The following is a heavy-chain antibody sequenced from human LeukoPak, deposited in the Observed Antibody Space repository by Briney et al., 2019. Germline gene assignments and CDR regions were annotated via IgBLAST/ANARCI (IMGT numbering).Heavy chain of an antibody. CDR3: AKGGGPYYYDSSGYYIDAFDI. CDR2: ISGSGGST. CDR1: AFTFSSYA. V-gene: IGHV3-23*01. J-gene: IGHJ3*02. Sequence: PGGSLRLSCAASAFTFSSYAMSWVRQAPGKGLEWVSAISGSGGSTYYADSVKGRFTISRDNSKNTLYLQMNSLRAEDTAVYYCAKGGGPYYYDSSGYYIDAFDIWGQGTMVTVSS. D-gene: IGHD3-22*01.